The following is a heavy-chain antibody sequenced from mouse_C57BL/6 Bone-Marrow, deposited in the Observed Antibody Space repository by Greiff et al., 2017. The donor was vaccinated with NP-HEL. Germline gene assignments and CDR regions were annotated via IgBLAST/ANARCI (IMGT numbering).Heavy chain of an antibody. CDR1: GFTFSSYA. CDR2: ISDGGSYT. J-gene: IGHJ4*01. Sequence: EVMLVESGGGLVKPGGSLKLSCAASGFTFSSYAMSWVRQTPEKRLEWVATISDGGSYTYYPDNVKGRFTISRDNAKNNLYLQMSHLKSEDTAMYYCARECDYDGDYAMDYWGQGTSVTVSS. CDR3: ARECDYDGDYAMDY. V-gene: IGHV5-4*01. D-gene: IGHD2-4*01.